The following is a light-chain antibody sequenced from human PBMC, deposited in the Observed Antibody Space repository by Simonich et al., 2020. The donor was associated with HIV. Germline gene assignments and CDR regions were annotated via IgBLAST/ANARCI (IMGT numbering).Light chain of an antibody. CDR1: QSVISY. CDR3: QQRSNWPPKFT. V-gene: IGKV3-11*01. CDR2: DTS. Sequence: EIVLTQSPATLSLSPGERATLSCRASQSVISYLAWYQQKPGQATRLLIYDTSNRATRIPARFSGSGSGTDFTLTISSLEPEDFAVYYCQQRSNWPPKFTFGPGTKVDIK. J-gene: IGKJ3*01.